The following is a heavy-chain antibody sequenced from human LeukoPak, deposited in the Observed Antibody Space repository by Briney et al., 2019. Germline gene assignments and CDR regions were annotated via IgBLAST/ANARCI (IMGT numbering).Heavy chain of an antibody. V-gene: IGHV1-2*02. J-gene: IGHJ5*02. CDR1: GYTFTGYY. CDR2: INPNSGGT. CDR3: ARGAVVPAAISEWFDP. D-gene: IGHD2-2*01. Sequence: ASVKVSCKASGYTFTGYYMHWVRQAPGQGLEWKGWINPNSGGTNYAQKFQGRVTMTRDTSISTAYMELSRLRSDDTAVYYCARGAVVPAAISEWFDPWGQGTLVTVSS.